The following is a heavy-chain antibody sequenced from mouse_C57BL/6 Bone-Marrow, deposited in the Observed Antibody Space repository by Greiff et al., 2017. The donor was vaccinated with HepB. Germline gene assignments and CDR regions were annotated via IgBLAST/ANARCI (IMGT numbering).Heavy chain of an antibody. V-gene: IGHV5-12*01. CDR2: ISNGGGST. J-gene: IGHJ3*01. CDR3: ARQTGTVFAY. Sequence: EVNVVESGGGLVQPGGSLKLSCAASGFTFSDYYMYWVRQTPEKRLEWVAYISNGGGSTYYPDTVKGRFTISRDNAKNTLYLQMSRLKSEDTAMYYCARQTGTVFAYWGQGTLVTVSA. D-gene: IGHD4-1*01. CDR1: GFTFSDYY.